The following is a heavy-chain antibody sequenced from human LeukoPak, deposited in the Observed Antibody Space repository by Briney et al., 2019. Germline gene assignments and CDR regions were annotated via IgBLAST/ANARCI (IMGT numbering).Heavy chain of an antibody. CDR3: ARGRRFGELLYGMDV. CDR2: INHSGST. D-gene: IGHD3-10*01. J-gene: IGHJ6*04. CDR1: GVSFSGYY. V-gene: IGHV4-34*01. Sequence: SETLSLTCAVYGVSFSGYYWSWIRQPPGKGLEWIVEINHSGSTNYNPSLKSRVTISVNTSKNQFSLKLSSVTAADTAVYYCARGRRFGELLYGMDVWGKGTTVTVSS.